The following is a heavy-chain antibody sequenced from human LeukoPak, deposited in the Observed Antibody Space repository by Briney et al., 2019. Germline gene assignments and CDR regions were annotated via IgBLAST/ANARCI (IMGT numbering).Heavy chain of an antibody. V-gene: IGHV1-18*01. Sequence: ASVKVSCKASGFAFNKYGFSWVRQAPGQGPEWLGWISAYDGRTNYAQNLQGRLTLTTDTSTTTAYMELRSLTSDDTAVYYCARYPLSYSSNWHYYFDYWGQGTLVTVSS. D-gene: IGHD6-13*01. CDR1: GFAFNKYG. CDR3: ARYPLSYSSNWHYYFDY. J-gene: IGHJ4*02. CDR2: ISAYDGRT.